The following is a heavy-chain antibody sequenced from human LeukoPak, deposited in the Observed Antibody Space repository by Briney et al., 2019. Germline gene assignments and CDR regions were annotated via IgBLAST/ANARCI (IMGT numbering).Heavy chain of an antibody. V-gene: IGHV3-20*04. J-gene: IGHJ4*02. CDR2: INWNGGST. CDR3: ARGVQGGWLQSYYFDY. D-gene: IGHD5-24*01. Sequence: PGGSQRLSCAASGFTFDDYGMSWVRQAPGKGLEWVSGINWNGGSTGYADSVKGRFTISRDNAKNSLYLQMNSLRAEDTALYYCARGVQGGWLQSYYFDYWGQGTLVTVSS. CDR1: GFTFDDYG.